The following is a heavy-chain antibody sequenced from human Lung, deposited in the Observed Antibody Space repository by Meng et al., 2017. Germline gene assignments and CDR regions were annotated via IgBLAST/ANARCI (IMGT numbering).Heavy chain of an antibody. V-gene: IGHV3-21*01. D-gene: IGHD2-15*01. J-gene: IGHJ4*02. Sequence: EVQLVESGGGLAKPGGSLRLSCAASGFTFSSYSMNWVRQAPGKGLEWVSSISSSSAYADSVKGRFTISRDNAKNSLYLQMNSLRAEDTAVYYCARGRVVVAATPSDYWGQGTLVTSPQ. CDR1: GFTFSSYS. CDR2: ISSSSA. CDR3: ARGRVVVAATPSDY.